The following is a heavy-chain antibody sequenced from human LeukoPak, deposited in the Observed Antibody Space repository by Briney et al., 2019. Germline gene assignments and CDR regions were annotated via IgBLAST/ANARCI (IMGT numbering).Heavy chain of an antibody. J-gene: IGHJ6*02. CDR3: ARDTTLRKYSSSWYGGPGYYYYGMDV. D-gene: IGHD6-13*01. V-gene: IGHV4-31*03. CDR2: IYYSGST. Sequence: PSETLSLTCTVSGGSISSGGYYWSWIRQHPGKGLEWIGYIYYSGSTYYNPSLKSRVTISVDTSKNQFSLKLSSVTAADTAVYYCARDTTLRKYSSSWYGGPGYYYYGMDVWGQGTTVTVSS. CDR1: GGSISSGGYY.